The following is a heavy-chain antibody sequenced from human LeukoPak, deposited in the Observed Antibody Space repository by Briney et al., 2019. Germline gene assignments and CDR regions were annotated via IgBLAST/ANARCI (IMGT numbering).Heavy chain of an antibody. V-gene: IGHV1-2*02. Sequence: ASVKVSCKASGYTFTGYYMHWVRQAPGQGLEWMGWINPNSGGTNYAQKFQGRVTMTRDTSISTAYMELSRLRSDDTAVYYCARDQGDCSSTSCLGGYWGQGTLVTVSS. CDR3: ARDQGDCSSTSCLGGY. CDR1: GYTFTGYY. CDR2: INPNSGGT. J-gene: IGHJ4*02. D-gene: IGHD2-2*01.